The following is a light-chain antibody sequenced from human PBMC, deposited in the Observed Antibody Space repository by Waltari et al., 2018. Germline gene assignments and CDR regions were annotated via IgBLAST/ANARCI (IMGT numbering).Light chain of an antibody. CDR3: SSYTTSSAPGV. CDR1: DSDVGAYDF. J-gene: IGLJ1*01. V-gene: IGLV2-14*01. CDR2: EVS. Sequence: QSALTQPASVSGPPGQSNTISCPGTDSDVGAYDFVSWYQQHPGKAPHLIIYEVSNRPSGISNRFSASKSGNTASLTISGLQAEDEADYYCSSYTTSSAPGVFGTGTRVTVL.